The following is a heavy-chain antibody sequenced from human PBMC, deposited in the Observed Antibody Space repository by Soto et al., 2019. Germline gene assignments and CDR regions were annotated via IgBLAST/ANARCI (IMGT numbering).Heavy chain of an antibody. J-gene: IGHJ4*02. D-gene: IGHD5-12*01. CDR3: AKEGGYDPHFEY. CDR1: GFTFSSYA. V-gene: IGHV3-23*01. CDR2: ISGSGGST. Sequence: GGSLRLSCAASGFTFSSYAMRWVLQAPGKGLEWVSAISGSGGSTYYADSVKGRFTISRDNSKNTLYLQMNSLRAEDTAVYYCAKEGGYDPHFEYWGQGTLVTVSS.